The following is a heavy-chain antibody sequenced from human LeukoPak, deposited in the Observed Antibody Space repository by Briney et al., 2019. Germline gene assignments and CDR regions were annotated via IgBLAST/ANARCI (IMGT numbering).Heavy chain of an antibody. J-gene: IGHJ4*02. CDR1: GFSFDDYA. D-gene: IGHD1-26*01. V-gene: IGHV3-9*03. CDR2: ISWNSGSI. Sequence: GGSLRLSCAASGFSFDDYAMHWVRQAPGKGLEWVSGISWNSGSIGYADSVKGRFTISRDNAKNSLYLQMNSMKAEDMALYYCAKGPSGSYGYYFDYWGQRTLVTVSS. CDR3: AKGPSGSYGYYFDY.